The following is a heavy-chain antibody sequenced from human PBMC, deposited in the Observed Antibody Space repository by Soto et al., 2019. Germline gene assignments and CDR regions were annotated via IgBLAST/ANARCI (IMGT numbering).Heavy chain of an antibody. CDR3: AHSQADSPDYYRQFAF. D-gene: IGHD3-10*01. CDR1: GFSFNRSGMS. V-gene: IGHV2-5*02. J-gene: IGHJ4*02. Sequence: SGPTLVNPTQTLTLTCTFSGFSFNRSGMSVGWIRQPPGKGLEWLALIYWDGDKRYSPSLKTRLAISKDASRSQVVLTMTDLDPVDTATYYCAHSQADSPDYYRQFAFWGQGTRVTVSS. CDR2: IYWDGDK.